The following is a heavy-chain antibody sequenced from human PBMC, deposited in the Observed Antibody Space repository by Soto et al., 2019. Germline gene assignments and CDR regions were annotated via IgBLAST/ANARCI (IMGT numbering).Heavy chain of an antibody. V-gene: IGHV1-69*06. CDR3: AGGKEWEQPSHHYCFDY. CDR1: GRTFLISA. J-gene: IGHJ4*02. D-gene: IGHD1-26*01. CDR2: IIPILGTL. Sequence: QVQLVQSGAEVKTPGSSVSVSCKTAGRTFLISAIAWVRQAPGQGLEWMGGIIPILGTLHIAQNFQGRVNFNADRSTSTAYMDLSSLRSDDTATYFCAGGKEWEQPSHHYCFDYRGQGSQVIVSS.